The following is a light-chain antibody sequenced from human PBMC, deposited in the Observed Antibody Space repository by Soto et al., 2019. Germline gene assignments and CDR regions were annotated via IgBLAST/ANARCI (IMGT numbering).Light chain of an antibody. CDR2: DAS. V-gene: IGKV3-11*01. J-gene: IGKJ5*01. CDR3: QQRSNWPPIT. CDR1: QNIGDS. Sequence: EIVLTQSPATLSLSPGERATLSCRASQNIGDSFAWYQQRPGQAPGLLIFDASNRATGIPARFSGSGSGTDFTLTISSLEPEDFAVYYCQQRSNWPPITFGQGTRLDIK.